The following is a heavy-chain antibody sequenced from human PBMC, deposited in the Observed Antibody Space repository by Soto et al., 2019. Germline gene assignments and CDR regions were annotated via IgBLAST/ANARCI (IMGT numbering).Heavy chain of an antibody. CDR3: ARSSTTYYYQSSPYWPDKELDI. CDR2: VIRIFDSR. CDR1: GDTFSRGD. V-gene: IGHV1-69*06. D-gene: IGHD3-22*01. Sequence: WAQGPSSASGDTFSRGDLVCLRQPPVQGHEWMGGVIRIFDSRTCAQKCQGRVPISADKSPKTGYMELSSLTSEDTAVYYCARSSTTYYYQSSPYWPDKELDIWGQGTLVTVSS. J-gene: IGHJ4*02.